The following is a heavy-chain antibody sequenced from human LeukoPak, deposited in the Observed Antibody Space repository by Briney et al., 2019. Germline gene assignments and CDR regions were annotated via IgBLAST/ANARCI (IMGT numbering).Heavy chain of an antibody. J-gene: IGHJ3*02. CDR2: ISYDGNNK. V-gene: IGHV3-30-3*01. D-gene: IGHD2-8*02. CDR1: RFTFSHYA. Sequence: GSLRLSCAASRFTFSHYAMHWFRQAPGKGLEWVAVISYDGNNKYYADSVKGRFTISRDNSRNTLSLQMNSLRAEDTAVYYCARSRGSPNTGEDAFDIWGQGTLVTVSS. CDR3: ARSRGSPNTGEDAFDI.